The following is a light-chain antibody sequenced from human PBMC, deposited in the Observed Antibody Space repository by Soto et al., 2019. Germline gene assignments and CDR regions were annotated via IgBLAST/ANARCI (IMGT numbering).Light chain of an antibody. CDR3: VQGTHWPPYT. J-gene: IGKJ2*01. V-gene: IGKV2-30*01. CDR1: HSLVYSDGIAY. CDR2: KVS. Sequence: DVVMTQSPLSLPVTLGQPASISCRSSHSLVYSDGIAYLNWFQQRPGQSPRRLIYKVSYRDSGVPERVSGSGAGTDISLRIRRVEAEDVGVYYCVQGTHWPPYTFGQGTKLEIK.